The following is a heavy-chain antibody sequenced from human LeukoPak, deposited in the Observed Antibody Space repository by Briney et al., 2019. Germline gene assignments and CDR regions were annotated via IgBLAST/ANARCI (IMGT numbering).Heavy chain of an antibody. Sequence: EASVKVSCKASGYTFTGYYMHWVRQAPGQGLEWMGWINPNSGGTNYAQKFQGRVTMTRDTSTSTAYMELRSLRSDDTAVYYCAREGGSGWYFDYWGQGTLVTVSS. CDR3: AREGGSGWYFDY. CDR2: INPNSGGT. CDR1: GYTFTGYY. V-gene: IGHV1-2*02. J-gene: IGHJ4*02. D-gene: IGHD6-19*01.